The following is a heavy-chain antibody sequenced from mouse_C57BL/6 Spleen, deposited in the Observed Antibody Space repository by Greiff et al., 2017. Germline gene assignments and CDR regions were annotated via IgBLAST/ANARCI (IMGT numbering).Heavy chain of an antibody. CDR1: GFNIKNTY. Sequence: VQLQQSVAELVRPGASVKLSCTASGFNIKNTYMHWVKQRPEQGLEWIGRIDPANGNTKYAPKFQGKATITADTSSNTAYLQLSSLTSEDTAIYYCAGSSPSSGSRGNYAMDYWGQGTSVTVSS. CDR3: AGSSPSSGSRGNYAMDY. CDR2: IDPANGNT. D-gene: IGHD1-1*01. V-gene: IGHV14-3*01. J-gene: IGHJ4*01.